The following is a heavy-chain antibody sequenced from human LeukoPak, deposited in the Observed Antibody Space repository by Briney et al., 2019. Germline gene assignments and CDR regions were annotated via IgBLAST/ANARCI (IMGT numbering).Heavy chain of an antibody. D-gene: IGHD3-3*01. CDR1: GGSISSYY. CDR3: ARDRRLRFLEWEQYYYGMDV. Sequence: SSETLSLTCTVSGGSISSYYWSWIRQPPGKGLEWIGYIYYSGSTNYNPSLKSRVTISVDTSKNQFSLKLSSVTAADTAVYYCARDRRLRFLEWEQYYYGMDVWGQGTTVTVSS. V-gene: IGHV4-59*12. CDR2: IYYSGST. J-gene: IGHJ6*02.